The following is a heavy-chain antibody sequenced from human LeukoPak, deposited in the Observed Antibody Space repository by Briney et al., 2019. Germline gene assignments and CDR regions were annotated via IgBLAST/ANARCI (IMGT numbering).Heavy chain of an antibody. CDR2: INHNGNVN. V-gene: IGHV3-7*01. CDR3: ARDFSGSSWSFDY. Sequence: GGSLRLSCAASGFTFSSYWMNWARQAPGKGLEWVASINHNGNVNYYVDSVKGRFTISRDNAKNSLYLQMNSLRAEDTAVYYCARDFSGSSWSFDYWGQGTLVTVSS. J-gene: IGHJ4*02. CDR1: GFTFSSYW. D-gene: IGHD6-13*01.